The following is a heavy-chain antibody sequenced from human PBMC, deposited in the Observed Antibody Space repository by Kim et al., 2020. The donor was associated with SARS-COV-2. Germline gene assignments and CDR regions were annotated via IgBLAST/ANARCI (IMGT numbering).Heavy chain of an antibody. CDR1: GFTVSSNY. CDR3: ARVETSTGGSSWYPLLYYG. V-gene: IGHV3-66*01. D-gene: IGHD6-13*01. J-gene: IGHJ6*01. CDR2: IYSGGST. Sequence: GGSLRLSCAASGFTVSSNYMSWVRQAPGKGLEWVSVIYSGGSTYYADSVQGRFNISRDNSKNTLYLQMNSLRAEDTAVYYCARVETSTGGSSWYPLLYYG.